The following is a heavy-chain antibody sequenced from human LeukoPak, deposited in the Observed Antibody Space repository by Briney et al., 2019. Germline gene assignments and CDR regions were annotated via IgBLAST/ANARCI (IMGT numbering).Heavy chain of an antibody. D-gene: IGHD2-15*01. CDR1: GFTFSNYT. V-gene: IGHV3-30-3*01. Sequence: GGSLRLSCAASGFTFSNYTMHWVRQAPGKGLHWVAVISYDGSNKYYAGSVKGRFTISRDNSKNTLYLQMNSLRAEDTAVYYCVRGGASTWSWGQGTLVTVSS. J-gene: IGHJ5*02. CDR3: VRGGASTWS. CDR2: ISYDGSNK.